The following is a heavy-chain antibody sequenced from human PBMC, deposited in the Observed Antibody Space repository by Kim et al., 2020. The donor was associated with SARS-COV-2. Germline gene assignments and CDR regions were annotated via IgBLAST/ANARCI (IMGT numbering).Heavy chain of an antibody. V-gene: IGHV5-51*01. J-gene: IGHJ3*02. CDR1: GYSFTSYW. Sequence: GESLKISCKGSGYSFTSYWIGWVRQMPGKGLEWMGIIYPGDSDTRYSPSFQGQVTISADKSISTAYLQWSSLKASDTAMYYCARQASEMATIRQGGLDAFDIWGQGTMVTVSS. CDR2: IYPGDSDT. CDR3: ARQASEMATIRQGGLDAFDI. D-gene: IGHD5-12*01.